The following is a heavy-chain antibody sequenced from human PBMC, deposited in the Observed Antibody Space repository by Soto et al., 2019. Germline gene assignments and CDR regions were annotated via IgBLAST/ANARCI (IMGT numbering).Heavy chain of an antibody. V-gene: IGHV3-15*07. CDR1: GFTFNNAW. CDR3: ATRNPPYFYGLFDY. Sequence: GGSLRLSCAASGFTFNNAWMNWVRQAPGKGLEWVGRIKSNTDGGTTDYGAAVKGRFIISRDDSKNTLYLQMNILRIEDTAVYYCATRNPPYFYGLFDYWGQGTLVTVSS. CDR2: IKSNTDGGTT. J-gene: IGHJ4*02. D-gene: IGHD3-10*01.